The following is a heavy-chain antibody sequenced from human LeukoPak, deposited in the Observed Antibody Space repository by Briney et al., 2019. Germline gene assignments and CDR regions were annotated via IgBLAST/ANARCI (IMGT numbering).Heavy chain of an antibody. CDR3: ARGQPGVAAAGNLDY. CDR2: IWSDGNNK. CDR1: GFTFSSYA. J-gene: IGHJ4*02. D-gene: IGHD6-13*01. Sequence: PGGSLRLSCAASGFTFSSYAMHWVRQAPGKGLEWVAIIWSDGNNKYYADSVEGRFTISRDTFKNTLFLQMNSLRAEDTAVYYCARGQPGVAAAGNLDYWGQGTLVTVSS. V-gene: IGHV3-33*01.